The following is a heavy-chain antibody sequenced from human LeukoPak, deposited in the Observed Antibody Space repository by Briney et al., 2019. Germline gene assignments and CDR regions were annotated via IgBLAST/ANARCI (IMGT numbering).Heavy chain of an antibody. CDR3: ARSSPGSGSFHFDY. Sequence: PSETLSLTCAVSGYSISSGYYWGWIRQPPGKGLEWIGSIYHSGSTYYNPSLKCRVTISVDTSKNQFSLKLSSVTAADTAVYYCARSSPGSGSFHFDYWGQGTLVTVSS. J-gene: IGHJ4*02. CDR2: IYHSGST. D-gene: IGHD3-10*01. V-gene: IGHV4-38-2*01. CDR1: GYSISSGYY.